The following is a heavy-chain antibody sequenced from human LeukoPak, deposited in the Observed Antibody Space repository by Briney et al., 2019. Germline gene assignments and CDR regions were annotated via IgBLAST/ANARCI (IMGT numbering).Heavy chain of an antibody. CDR3: ANYCTDDVCPP. CDR1: GFTFSSYG. CDR2: ISYDGSNK. D-gene: IGHD2-8*01. J-gene: IGHJ5*02. Sequence: GGSLRLSCAASGFTFSSYGMHWVRQAPGKGLEWVAVISYDGSNKYYADSVKGRFTISRDNSKNTLYLQMNSLRAEDTAVYYCANYCTDDVCPPWGQGTLVTVSS. V-gene: IGHV3-30*18.